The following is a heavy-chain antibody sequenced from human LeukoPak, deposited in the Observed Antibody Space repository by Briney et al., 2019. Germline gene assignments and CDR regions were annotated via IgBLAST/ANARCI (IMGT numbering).Heavy chain of an antibody. V-gene: IGHV3-33*06. CDR2: IWYDGSNK. Sequence: GGSLRLSCAASVFTFSSYGMHWVRQAPGKGLEWVAVIWYDGSNKYYADSVKGRFTVSRDNSKNTLYLQMNSLRAEDTAVYYCAKGPHPRYSYGFIDYWGQGTLVTVSS. D-gene: IGHD5-18*01. J-gene: IGHJ4*02. CDR3: AKGPHPRYSYGFIDY. CDR1: VFTFSSYG.